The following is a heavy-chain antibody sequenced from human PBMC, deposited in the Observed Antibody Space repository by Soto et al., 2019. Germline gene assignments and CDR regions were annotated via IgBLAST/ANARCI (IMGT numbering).Heavy chain of an antibody. Sequence: QVQLVQSGAEVKKPGSSVKVSCKASGGTFSSYTISWVRQAPGQGLEWMGGIIPILGIANYAQKFQGRVTITADKSTSTAYMELSSLRSEDTAVYYCARTLGYCSSTSCPDAFDIWGQGTMVTVSS. CDR3: ARTLGYCSSTSCPDAFDI. V-gene: IGHV1-69*02. D-gene: IGHD2-2*01. CDR1: GGTFSSYT. CDR2: IIPILGIA. J-gene: IGHJ3*02.